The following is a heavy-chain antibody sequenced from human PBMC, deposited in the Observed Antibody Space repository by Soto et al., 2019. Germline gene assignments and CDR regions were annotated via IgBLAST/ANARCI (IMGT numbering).Heavy chain of an antibody. CDR3: ARGGLQHALDV. CDR2: VNNDGTDT. V-gene: IGHV3-74*03. CDR1: GFTFSNYW. Sequence: EVQLVESGGGLVQPGGSLRLSCAASGFTFSNYWMYWVRQAPGKGLVWVSRVNNDGTDTTHADSVKGRFTISRDNAENTLYLQMNSLRAEATAVYYCARGGLQHALDVGGHGSTVTVSS. J-gene: IGHJ6*02. D-gene: IGHD2-21*01.